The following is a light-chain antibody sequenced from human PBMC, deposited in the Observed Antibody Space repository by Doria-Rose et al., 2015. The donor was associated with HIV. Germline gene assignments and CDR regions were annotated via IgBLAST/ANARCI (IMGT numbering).Light chain of an antibody. Sequence: QSALIQPASVSGSPGQSITISCTGASSDVGGFNYVSWYQHHPGKAPKLMMYDVKKRPSEVSNRFSGSQSANTASLTISELQAEDEADYYCISYTSSTTFVFGTGTEVTVL. CDR3: ISYTSSTTFV. V-gene: IGLV2-14*03. CDR2: DVK. J-gene: IGLJ1*01. CDR1: SSDVGGFNY.